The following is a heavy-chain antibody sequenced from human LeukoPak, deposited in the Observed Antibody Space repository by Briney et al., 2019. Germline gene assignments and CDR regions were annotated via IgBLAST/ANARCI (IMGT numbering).Heavy chain of an antibody. J-gene: IGHJ4*02. CDR1: GGSISSYY. D-gene: IGHD2-15*01. CDR3: AGLKGYSGVDY. Sequence: SETLSLTCTVSGGSISSYYWSWIRQPPGKGLEWIGYIYYSGSTNYNPSLKSRVTISVDTSKNQFSLKLSSVTAADTAVYYCAGLKGYSGVDYWGQGTLVTVSS. V-gene: IGHV4-59*08. CDR2: IYYSGST.